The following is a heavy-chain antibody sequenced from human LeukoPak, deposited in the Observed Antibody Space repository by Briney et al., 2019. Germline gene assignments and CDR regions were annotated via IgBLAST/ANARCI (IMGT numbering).Heavy chain of an antibody. V-gene: IGHV5-51*01. CDR1: GYSFASNW. CDR3: ARPKSISVDFAFDI. Sequence: SGESLKISCKGSGYSFASNWIAWLRQMPGQGLEWMGIIYPTDSDTRYSPSFQGQVTISADKSISTAYLQWSSLKASDTAMYYCARPKSISVDFAFDIWGQGTMVTVSS. J-gene: IGHJ3*02. CDR2: IYPTDSDT. D-gene: IGHD6-19*01.